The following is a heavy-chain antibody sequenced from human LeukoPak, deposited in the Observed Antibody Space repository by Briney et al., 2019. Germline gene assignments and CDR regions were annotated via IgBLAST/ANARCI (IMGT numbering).Heavy chain of an antibody. J-gene: IGHJ4*02. CDR3: AKTYSNSWYFDY. D-gene: IGHD6-13*01. CDR2: IRSDGSDK. V-gene: IGHV3-30*02. Sequence: GGSLRLSCAASGFTFSAYGMHWVRQAPGKGLEWVAFIRSDGSDKQYGDSVKGRFTISRDNSKNTLFLHMNSLRAEDTAVYYCAKTYSNSWYFDYWGQGPWSPSPQ. CDR1: GFTFSAYG.